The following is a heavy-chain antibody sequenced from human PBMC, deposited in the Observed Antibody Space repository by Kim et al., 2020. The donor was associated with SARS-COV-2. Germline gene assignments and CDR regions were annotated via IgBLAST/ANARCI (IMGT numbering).Heavy chain of an antibody. D-gene: IGHD2-15*01. V-gene: IGHV4-34*01. Sequence: SETLSLTCAVYGGSFSGYYWSWIRQPPGKGLEWIGEINHSGSTNYNPSLKSRVTISVDTSKNQFSLKLSFVTAADTAVYYCARKGLLRAFDYWGQGTLVTVSS. CDR3: ARKGLLRAFDY. J-gene: IGHJ4*02. CDR2: INHSGST. CDR1: GGSFSGYY.